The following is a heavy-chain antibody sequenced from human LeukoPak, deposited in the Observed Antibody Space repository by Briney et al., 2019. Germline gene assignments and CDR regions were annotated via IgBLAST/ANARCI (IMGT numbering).Heavy chain of an antibody. CDR1: GFTFSSYA. CDR3: ATAPLASRHGGEGDAFDI. CDR2: ISCRGGST. J-gene: IGHJ3*02. Sequence: GGSLRLSCAASGFTFSSYAMSWVRQAPGKGLEWVSGISCRGGSTYYADSVKGRFTISRDNSKNTLYLQMNSLRAEDTAVYYCATAPLASRHGGEGDAFDIWGQGTMVTVSS. V-gene: IGHV3-23*01. D-gene: IGHD3-16*01.